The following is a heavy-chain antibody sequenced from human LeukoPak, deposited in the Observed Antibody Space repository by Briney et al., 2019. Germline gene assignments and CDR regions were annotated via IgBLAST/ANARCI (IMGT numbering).Heavy chain of an antibody. D-gene: IGHD3-22*01. CDR2: ISWNSGSI. CDR1: GFTFSDYW. Sequence: PGGSLRLSCAASGFTFSDYWMHWVRQAPGKGLEWVSGISWNSGSIGYADSVKGRFTISRDNAKNSLYLQMNSLRAEDTALYYCAKASYYYDSSAFDYWGQGTLVTVSS. J-gene: IGHJ4*02. V-gene: IGHV3-9*01. CDR3: AKASYYYDSSAFDY.